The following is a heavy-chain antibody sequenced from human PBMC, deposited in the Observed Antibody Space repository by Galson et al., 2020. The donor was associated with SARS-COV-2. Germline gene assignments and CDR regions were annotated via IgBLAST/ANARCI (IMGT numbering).Heavy chain of an antibody. V-gene: IGHV1-18*01. D-gene: IGHD1-7*01. Sequence: ASVKVSCKTSGYTFSSYGITWVRQAPGQGLEWMGWISTDNGDTNYAQNFQGRVTLTTDTSTSTAYMELRSLTSDDTAVYYCAREGYKCNYVCDDWGQGTLVTVSS. CDR2: ISTDNGDT. J-gene: IGHJ4*02. CDR3: AREGYKCNYVCDD. CDR1: GYTFSSYG.